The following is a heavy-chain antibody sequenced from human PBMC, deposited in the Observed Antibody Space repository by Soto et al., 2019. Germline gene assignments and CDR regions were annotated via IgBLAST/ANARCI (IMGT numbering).Heavy chain of an antibody. CDR3: AKDRGGDFWSGYSPRYYYYGMDV. CDR1: GFTFSSYG. D-gene: IGHD3-3*01. Sequence: SLRLSCAASGFTFSSYGMHWVRQAPGKGLEWVAVISYDGSNKYYADSVKGRFTISRDNSKNTLYLQMNSLRAEDTAVYYCAKDRGGDFWSGYSPRYYYYGMDVWGQGTTVTVSS. V-gene: IGHV3-30*18. CDR2: ISYDGSNK. J-gene: IGHJ6*02.